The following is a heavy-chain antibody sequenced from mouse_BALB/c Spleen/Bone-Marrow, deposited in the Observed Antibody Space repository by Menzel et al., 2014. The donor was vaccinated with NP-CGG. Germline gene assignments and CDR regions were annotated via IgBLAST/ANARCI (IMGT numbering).Heavy chain of an antibody. J-gene: IGHJ4*01. CDR2: INPYNDGT. CDR1: GYTFTSYV. CDR3: ASPYYRYDALDY. Sequence: QLQESGPELVKPGASVKMSCKASGYTFTSYVMHWVKQKPGQGLEWIGYINPYNDGTKYNEKFKGKATLTSDKSSSTAYMERSSLTSEDSAVYYCASPYYRYDALDYWCQGTSVTVSS. D-gene: IGHD2-14*01. V-gene: IGHV1-14*01.